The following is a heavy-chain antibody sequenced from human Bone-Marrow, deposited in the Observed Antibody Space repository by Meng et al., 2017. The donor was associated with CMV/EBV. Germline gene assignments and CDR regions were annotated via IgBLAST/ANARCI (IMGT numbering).Heavy chain of an antibody. CDR1: TFSSYA. Sequence: TFSSYAMSWVRQAPGKGLEWMGQIIPSLGTTNYAQTFQSRVTITADKSSTTAATTAHLELSSLTSDDTAVYFCARDMAASGATFDLWGQGTLVTVSS. CDR2: IIPSLGTT. J-gene: IGHJ4*02. V-gene: IGHV1-69*06. D-gene: IGHD2-8*02. CDR3: ARDMAASGATFDL.